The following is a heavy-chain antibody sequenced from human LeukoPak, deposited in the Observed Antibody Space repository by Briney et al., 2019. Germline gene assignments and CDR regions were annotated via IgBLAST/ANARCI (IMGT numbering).Heavy chain of an antibody. Sequence: AGGSLRLSCAASGFTFSSYSMNWVRQAPGKGLEWVSSISSSSSYIYYADSVKGRFTISRDNAKNSLYLQMNSLRAEDTAVYYCASFQEYSSSSGEIYNFDYWGQGTLVTVSS. V-gene: IGHV3-21*01. CDR1: GFTFSSYS. J-gene: IGHJ4*02. D-gene: IGHD6-6*01. CDR2: ISSSSSYI. CDR3: ASFQEYSSSSGEIYNFDY.